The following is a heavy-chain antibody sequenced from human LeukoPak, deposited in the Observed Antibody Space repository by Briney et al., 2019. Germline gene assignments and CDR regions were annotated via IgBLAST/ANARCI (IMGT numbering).Heavy chain of an antibody. J-gene: IGHJ4*02. V-gene: IGHV3-20*04. CDR2: INRNGGST. D-gene: IGHD3-22*01. CDR1: GFIVSSNY. CDR3: ARQGDSSGYND. Sequence: GGSLRLSCAASGFIVSSNYMSWVRQAPGKGLEWVSGINRNGGSTGYADSVKGRFTISRDNAKNSLYLQMNSLRAEDTALYYCARQGDSSGYNDWGQGTLVTVSS.